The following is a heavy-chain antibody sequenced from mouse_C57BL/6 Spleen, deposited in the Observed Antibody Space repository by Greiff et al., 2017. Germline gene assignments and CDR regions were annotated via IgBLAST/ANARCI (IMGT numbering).Heavy chain of an antibody. Sequence: QVQLQQSGPELVKPGASVKISCKASGYTFTDYYIHWVKQRPGQGLEWIGWIYPGSGNTKYNEKFKGKATLTVDTSSSTAYMQLSSLTSEDSAVYFCAKAYYSNYQFFYYAMDYWGQGTSVTVSS. CDR3: AKAYYSNYQFFYYAMDY. V-gene: IGHV1-84*01. D-gene: IGHD2-5*01. CDR2: IYPGSGNT. J-gene: IGHJ4*01. CDR1: GYTFTDYY.